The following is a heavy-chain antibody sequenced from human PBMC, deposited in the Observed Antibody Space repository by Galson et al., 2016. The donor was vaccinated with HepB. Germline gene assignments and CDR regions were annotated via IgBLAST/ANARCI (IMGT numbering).Heavy chain of an antibody. CDR3: ATPDEGSGRIFDY. Sequence: SLRLSCAASGLTFTTYWMTWVRQAPGKGLEWVANIKQDGSEKYYVDSVKGRFTISRDNAKNSLYLQMNSLRAEDTAVYYCATPDEGSGRIFDYWSQGTLVTVSS. J-gene: IGHJ4*02. CDR2: IKQDGSEK. CDR1: GLTFTTYW. V-gene: IGHV3-7*03. D-gene: IGHD2-15*01.